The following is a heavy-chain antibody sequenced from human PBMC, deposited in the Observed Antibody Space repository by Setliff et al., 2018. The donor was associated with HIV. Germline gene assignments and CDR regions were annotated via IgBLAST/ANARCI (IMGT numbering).Heavy chain of an antibody. V-gene: IGHV4-39*01. D-gene: IGHD3-22*01. CDR2: VSYSGST. Sequence: SETLSLTCTVSGGSISSSSSYWGWIRQPPGRGLEWIGSVSYSGSTYYNPSLKSRVTISVDTSKNQFSLRLCSVTAADTAVYYCARSLVPSGYYYGRHAFDIWGQGTKVTVSS. J-gene: IGHJ3*02. CDR1: GGSISSSSSY. CDR3: ARSLVPSGYYYGRHAFDI.